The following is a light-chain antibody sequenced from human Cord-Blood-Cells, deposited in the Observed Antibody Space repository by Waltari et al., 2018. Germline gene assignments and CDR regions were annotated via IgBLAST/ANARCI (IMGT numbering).Light chain of an antibody. CDR1: QSISSY. CDR3: QQSYSTIT. Sequence: DIQMTQSPSSLSASVGHRVTITCRASQSISSYLNWYQQKPGKAPKLLIYAASSLQSGVPSRFSGSGSGTDFTLTISSLQPEDFATYYCQQSYSTITFGQGTRLEIK. J-gene: IGKJ5*01. CDR2: AAS. V-gene: IGKV1-39*01.